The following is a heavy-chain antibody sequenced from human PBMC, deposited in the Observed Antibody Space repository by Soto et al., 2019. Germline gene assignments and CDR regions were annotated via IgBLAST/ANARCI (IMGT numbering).Heavy chain of an antibody. J-gene: IGHJ5*02. CDR1: GFTFSSYA. Sequence: GGSLRLSCAASGFTFSSYAMIWVRQAPGKGLEWVSAISGSGGSTYYADSVKGRFTISRDNSKNTLYLQMNSLRAEDTAVYYCAKKSAAAGTNWFDPWGQGTLVTVS. CDR2: ISGSGGST. CDR3: AKKSAAAGTNWFDP. V-gene: IGHV3-23*01. D-gene: IGHD6-13*01.